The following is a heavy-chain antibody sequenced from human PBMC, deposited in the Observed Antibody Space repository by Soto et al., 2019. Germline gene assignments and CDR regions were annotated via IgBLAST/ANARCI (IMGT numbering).Heavy chain of an antibody. Sequence: ASVKVSCKASGYTFTSYDINWVRQATGQGLEWMGWMNPNSGNTGYAQKFQGRVTMTRNTSISTAYMELSSLRSEDTAVYYCALYYYDSSGYYYFDYWGQGTLVTVSS. CDR3: ALYYYDSSGYYYFDY. J-gene: IGHJ4*02. V-gene: IGHV1-8*01. CDR1: GYTFTSYD. D-gene: IGHD3-22*01. CDR2: MNPNSGNT.